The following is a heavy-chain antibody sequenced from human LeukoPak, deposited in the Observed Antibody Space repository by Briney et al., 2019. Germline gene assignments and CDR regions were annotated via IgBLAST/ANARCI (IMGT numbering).Heavy chain of an antibody. CDR3: AMGGYGSGSYPIDY. V-gene: IGHV3-43*01. CDR2: ISWDGGST. J-gene: IGHJ4*02. Sequence: GGSLRLSCAASGFTFEDYTMHWVRQAPGKGLEWVSLISWDGGSTYYADSVKGRFTISRDNSKNSLYLQMNSLRTEDTALYYCAMGGYGSGSYPIDYWGQGTLVTVSS. D-gene: IGHD3-10*01. CDR1: GFTFEDYT.